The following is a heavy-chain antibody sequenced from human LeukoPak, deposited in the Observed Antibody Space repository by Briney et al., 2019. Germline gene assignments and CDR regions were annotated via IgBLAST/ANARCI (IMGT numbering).Heavy chain of an antibody. CDR2: IYYSGST. CDR3: ARDRPSTYCGGDCYPTDAFDI. CDR1: GGSISSYY. V-gene: IGHV4-59*01. D-gene: IGHD2-21*02. J-gene: IGHJ3*02. Sequence: SETLSLTCTVSGGSISSYYWSWVRQPPGKGLEWIGYIYYSGSTNYNPSLKSRVTISVDTSKNQFSLKLSSVTAADTAVYYCARDRPSTYCGGDCYPTDAFDIWGQGTMVTVSS.